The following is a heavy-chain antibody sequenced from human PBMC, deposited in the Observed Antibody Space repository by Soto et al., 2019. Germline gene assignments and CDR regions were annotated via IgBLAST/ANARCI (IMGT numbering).Heavy chain of an antibody. V-gene: IGHV3-48*02. CDR1: GLNFSTYG. D-gene: IGHD1-1*01. CDR3: ARQRNGAGDV. CDR2: ITSSTTI. Sequence: LVESGGGLVQPGGSLRLSCEASGLNFSTYGFNWVRQAPGKGLEWFSYITSSTTIYYADSVRGRFTNSRDNAKNSLYLKMNSLRDEDTAVYYCARQRNGAGDVWGQGTTVTVSS. J-gene: IGHJ6*02.